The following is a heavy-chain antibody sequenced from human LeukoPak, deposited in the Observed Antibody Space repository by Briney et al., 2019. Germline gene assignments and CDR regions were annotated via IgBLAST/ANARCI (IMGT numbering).Heavy chain of an antibody. CDR1: GASINNSSYY. Sequence: SETLSLTCNVSGASINNSSYYWGWVRQPPGKGLEWIGNIYYSGSTFYNPSLMSRVTISVDTSKDQVSLKLRSVTAADTAVYYCARQRRVRGAKEVYYYYYYYMDVWAKGPRSPSP. CDR3: ARQRRVRGAKEVYYYYYYYMDV. J-gene: IGHJ6*03. CDR2: IYYSGST. D-gene: IGHD3-10*01. V-gene: IGHV4-39*01.